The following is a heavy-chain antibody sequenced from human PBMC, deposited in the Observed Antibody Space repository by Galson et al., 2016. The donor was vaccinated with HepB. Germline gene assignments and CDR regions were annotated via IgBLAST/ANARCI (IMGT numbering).Heavy chain of an antibody. CDR3: LTRYYYESSGSFDY. Sequence: QSGAEVKKPGESLKISCKGSGYTFTNYWISWVRQMPGKGLEWMGRIDPTDSDTNYNPSFEGHVTMSVDKSISTAYLQWSSLQASDTAMYYCLTRYYYESSGSFDYWGQGTLVSVSS. D-gene: IGHD3-22*01. CDR1: GYTFTNYW. J-gene: IGHJ4*02. V-gene: IGHV5-10-1*01. CDR2: IDPTDSDT.